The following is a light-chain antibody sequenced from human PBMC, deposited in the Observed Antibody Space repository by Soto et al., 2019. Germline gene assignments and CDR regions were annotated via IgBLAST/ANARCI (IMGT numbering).Light chain of an antibody. V-gene: IGKV3-15*01. CDR2: GAS. Sequence: EIVMTQSPVTLSVSPGERATLSCRASQSVSDKLAWYQQKPGQAPRLLIYGASTRATGVPARFSGSGSGTEFTLTISSLQSEDFAVYYCQQRSNWPLTFGGGTKVQIK. J-gene: IGKJ4*01. CDR1: QSVSDK. CDR3: QQRSNWPLT.